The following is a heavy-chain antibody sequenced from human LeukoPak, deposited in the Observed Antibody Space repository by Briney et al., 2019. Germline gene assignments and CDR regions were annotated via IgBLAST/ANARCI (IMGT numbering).Heavy chain of an antibody. Sequence: PGRSLRLSCAASGFTFSSYGMHWVRQAPGKGLEWVAVISYDGSNKYYADSMKGRFTISRDNSKNTLYLQMNSLRAEDTAVYYCAKGLYSSSSYSYWGQGTLVTVSS. CDR1: GFTFSSYG. V-gene: IGHV3-30*18. J-gene: IGHJ4*02. CDR3: AKGLYSSSSYSY. CDR2: ISYDGSNK. D-gene: IGHD6-6*01.